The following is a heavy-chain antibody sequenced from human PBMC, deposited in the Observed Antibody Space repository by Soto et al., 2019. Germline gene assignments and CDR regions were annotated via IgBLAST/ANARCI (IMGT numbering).Heavy chain of an antibody. D-gene: IGHD6-25*01. CDR3: AKDLGPQKYSSVAAWDY. J-gene: IGHJ4*02. CDR1: GFTFSSYA. Sequence: EVQLLESGGGLVQPGGSRRLSCAASGFTFSSYAMSWVRQAPGKGLEWVSAISGSGGSTYYADSVKGRFTISRDNSKNTLYLQMNSLRAEDTAVYYCAKDLGPQKYSSVAAWDYWGQGTLVTVSS. CDR2: ISGSGGST. V-gene: IGHV3-23*01.